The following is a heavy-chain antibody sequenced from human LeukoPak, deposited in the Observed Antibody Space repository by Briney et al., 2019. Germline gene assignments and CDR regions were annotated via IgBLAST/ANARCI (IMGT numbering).Heavy chain of an antibody. D-gene: IGHD5-18*01. J-gene: IGHJ3*02. CDR3: ARGRSGYGRAFDI. CDR2: IYYSGST. Sequence: SETLSLTCTVSGGSISSYYWSWIRQPPGKGLEWIGYIYYSGSTNYNPSLKSRVTISVDTSKNQFSLKLSSVTAADTAVYYCARGRSGYGRAFDIWGQGTMVTVSS. V-gene: IGHV4-59*12. CDR1: GGSISSYY.